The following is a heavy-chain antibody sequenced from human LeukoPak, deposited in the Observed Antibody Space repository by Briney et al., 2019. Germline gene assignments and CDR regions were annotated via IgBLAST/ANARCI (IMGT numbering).Heavy chain of an antibody. J-gene: IGHJ6*02. CDR2: FSSSGSTI. Sequence: GSLRLSXAVSGFTXSSYSMNWVRPAPGKGLEWVSYFSSSGSTIYYADSVKGRFTISRDNAKNSLYLQMNSLRAEDTGVYYCARGSITVAGGHYYYGLDVWGQGTTVTVSS. CDR3: ARGSITVAGGHYYYGLDV. CDR1: GFTXSSYS. V-gene: IGHV3-48*01. D-gene: IGHD6-19*01.